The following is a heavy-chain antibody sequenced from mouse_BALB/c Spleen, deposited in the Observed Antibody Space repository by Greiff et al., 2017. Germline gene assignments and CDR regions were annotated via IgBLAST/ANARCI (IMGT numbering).Heavy chain of an antibody. CDR3: ARHESPHYYGSRDYYAMDY. CDR1: GFTFSSYT. Sequence: EVQRVESGGGLVQPGGSLKLSCAASGFTFSSYTMSWVRQTPEKRLEWVAYISNGGGRTYYPDTVKGRFTISRDNAKNTLYLQMSSLKSEDTAMYYCARHESPHYYGSRDYYAMDYWGQGTSVTVSS. CDR2: ISNGGGRT. J-gene: IGHJ4*01. D-gene: IGHD1-1*01. V-gene: IGHV5-12-2*01.